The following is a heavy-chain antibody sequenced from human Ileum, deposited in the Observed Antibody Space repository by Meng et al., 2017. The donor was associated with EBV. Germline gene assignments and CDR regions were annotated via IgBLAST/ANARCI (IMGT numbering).Heavy chain of an antibody. CDR2: IYYSGST. CDR3: ARRYYGVPFDN. CDR1: GDSISSSNHW. Sequence: QLPLHESGPGLVKPSETLSLTCAVSGDSISSSNHWWGWIRQPPGKGLEWVGTIYYSGSTFYNPSLKSRVTISLDTSKNQLSLKVSSVTAADTAVYYCARRYYGVPFDNWGQGTLVTVSS. D-gene: IGHD3-3*01. J-gene: IGHJ4*02. V-gene: IGHV4-39*01.